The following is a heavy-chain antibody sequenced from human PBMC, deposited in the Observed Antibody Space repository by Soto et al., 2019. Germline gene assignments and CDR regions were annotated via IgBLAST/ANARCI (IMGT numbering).Heavy chain of an antibody. D-gene: IGHD2-2*01. J-gene: IGHJ4*02. Sequence: GGSLRLSCAASGFTFSSYGMHWVRQAPGKGLEWVAVIWYDGSNKYYADSVKGRFTISRDNSKNTLYLQMNSLRAEDTAVYYCARDSDIVVVPAAMPDYWGQGTLVTVSS. CDR2: IWYDGSNK. CDR1: GFTFSSYG. V-gene: IGHV3-33*01. CDR3: ARDSDIVVVPAAMPDY.